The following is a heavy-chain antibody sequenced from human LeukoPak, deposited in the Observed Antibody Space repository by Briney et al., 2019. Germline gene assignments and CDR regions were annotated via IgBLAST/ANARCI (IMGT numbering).Heavy chain of an antibody. D-gene: IGHD4-11*01. CDR1: GDSISSYF. V-gene: IGHV4-4*07. J-gene: IGHJ6*04. CDR3: AREPLQSSPLDV. CDR2: IYASGIT. Sequence: SETLSLTCTVSGDSISSYFWTWIRQPAGKGLEWIGRIYASGITNYNPSLRSRVTMSVDTSKNQFSLKLSSVTAADTAVYYCAREPLQSSPLDVWDKGTTVTVSS.